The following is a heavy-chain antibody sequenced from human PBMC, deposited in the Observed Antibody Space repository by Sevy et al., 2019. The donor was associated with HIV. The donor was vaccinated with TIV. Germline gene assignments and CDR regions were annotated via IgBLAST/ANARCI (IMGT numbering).Heavy chain of an antibody. V-gene: IGHV4-61*01. J-gene: IGHJ2*01. Sequence: SETLSLTCTVSGGSVSSGSYYWSWIRQPPGKGLEWIGYIYYSGSTNYKPSPRSRVTISVDTSKNQFSLKLSSVTAADTAVYYCARVVAATIYWYFDLWGRGTLVTVSS. CDR2: IYYSGST. D-gene: IGHD2-15*01. CDR1: GGSVSSGSYY. CDR3: ARVVAATIYWYFDL.